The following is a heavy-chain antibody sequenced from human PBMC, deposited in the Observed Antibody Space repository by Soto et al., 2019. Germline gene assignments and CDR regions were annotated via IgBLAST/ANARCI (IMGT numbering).Heavy chain of an antibody. D-gene: IGHD1-26*01. CDR3: ARVPRVGATDRGAFDI. J-gene: IGHJ3*02. Sequence: ASVKVSCKASGYTFTGYYMHWVRQAPGQGLEWMGWVNPNSGGTNYAQKFQGWVTMTRDTSISTAYMELSRLRSDDTAVYYCARVPRVGATDRGAFDIWGQGTMVTVSS. V-gene: IGHV1-2*04. CDR1: GYTFTGYY. CDR2: VNPNSGGT.